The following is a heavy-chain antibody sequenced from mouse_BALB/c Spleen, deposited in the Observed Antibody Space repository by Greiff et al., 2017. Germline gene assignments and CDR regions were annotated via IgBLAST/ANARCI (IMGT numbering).Heavy chain of an antibody. CDR2: ISSGGSYT. CDR3: ARDTGLVDV. Sequence: EVQRVESGGGLVKPGGSLKLSCAASGFTFSSYAMSWVRQSPEKRLEWVAEISSGGSYTYYPDTVTGRFTISRDNAKNTMYLEMSSLRSEDTAMYYCARDTGLVDVWGAGTTVTVSS. V-gene: IGHV5-9-4*01. D-gene: IGHD2-10*02. CDR1: GFTFSSYA. J-gene: IGHJ1*01.